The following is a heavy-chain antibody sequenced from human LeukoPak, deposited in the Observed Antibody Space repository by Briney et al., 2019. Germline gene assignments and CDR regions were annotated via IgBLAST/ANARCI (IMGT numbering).Heavy chain of an antibody. Sequence: GGSLRLSCAASGFTFSRHSINWVRQAPGKGLEWVSSISSSSSYIYYADSVKGRFTISRDNAKNSLYLQMNSLRAEDTAVYYCARDIVVVPAAIGDLGYWGQGTLVTVSS. J-gene: IGHJ4*02. CDR3: ARDIVVVPAAIGDLGY. CDR1: GFTFSRHS. CDR2: ISSSSSYI. V-gene: IGHV3-21*01. D-gene: IGHD2-2*02.